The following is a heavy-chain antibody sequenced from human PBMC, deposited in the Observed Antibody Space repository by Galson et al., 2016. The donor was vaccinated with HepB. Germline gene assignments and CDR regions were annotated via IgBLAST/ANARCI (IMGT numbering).Heavy chain of an antibody. J-gene: IGHJ5*01. Sequence: SLRLSCAASGFSFRSSWMSWVRQAPGKGLEWLAALQPDGSDGDYLNSVKGRFAISRDNAENSLYLEINSMTIEDTAVYYCGTHNAWKLDSGDQGTLVTVSS. CDR3: GTHNAWKLDS. D-gene: IGHD1-1*01. V-gene: IGHV3-7*01. CDR1: GFSFRSSW. CDR2: LQPDGSDG.